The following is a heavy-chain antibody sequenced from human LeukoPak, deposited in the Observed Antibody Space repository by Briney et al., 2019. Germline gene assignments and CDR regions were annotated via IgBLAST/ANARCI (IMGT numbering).Heavy chain of an antibody. J-gene: IGHJ4*02. CDR3: ARLFRDVTTYDY. Sequence: PGGSLRLSCAASGFTFSSYWMSWVRQAPGKGLEWVANIKQDGSEKYYVDSVKGRFTISRDNAENSVYLQMNSLRAEDTAVYYCARLFRDVTTYDYWGQGTLATVSS. D-gene: IGHD1-1*01. V-gene: IGHV3-7*01. CDR2: IKQDGSEK. CDR1: GFTFSSYW.